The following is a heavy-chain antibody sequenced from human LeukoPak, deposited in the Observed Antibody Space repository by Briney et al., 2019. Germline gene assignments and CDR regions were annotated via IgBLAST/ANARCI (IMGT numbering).Heavy chain of an antibody. J-gene: IGHJ6*02. CDR1: GFTFSSYG. D-gene: IGHD2-15*01. CDR3: ARDSGHYYYYGMDV. V-gene: IGHV3-33*01. Sequence: QPGGSLRLSCAASGFTFSSYGMPWVRQAPGKGLEWVAAIWYDGSNKYYADSVKGRFTISRDNSKNTLYLQMNSLRAEDTAVYYCARDSGHYYYYGMDVWGQGTTVTVSS. CDR2: IWYDGSNK.